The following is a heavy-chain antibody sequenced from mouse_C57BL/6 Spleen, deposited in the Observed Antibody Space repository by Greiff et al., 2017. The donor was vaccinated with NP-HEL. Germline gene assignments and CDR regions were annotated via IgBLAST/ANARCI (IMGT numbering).Heavy chain of an antibody. Sequence: EVQLQQSGPELMKPGASVKISCKASGYSFTDYNMNWVKQSNGKSIEWIGVINPNYGTTSYNQKFKGKSTLTVDQSSSTAYMQLNSLTSDDSAVYYCASGYYGSSYTAWFAYWGQGTLVTVSA. D-gene: IGHD1-1*01. J-gene: IGHJ3*01. CDR3: ASGYYGSSYTAWFAY. CDR1: GYSFTDYN. CDR2: INPNYGTT. V-gene: IGHV1-39*01.